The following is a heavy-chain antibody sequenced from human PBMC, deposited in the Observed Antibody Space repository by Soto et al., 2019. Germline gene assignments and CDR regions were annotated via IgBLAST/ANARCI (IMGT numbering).Heavy chain of an antibody. Sequence: PGGSLRLSCAASGFTFSDYAVSWFRQAPVRGLAWVSTITSSGGTYYADSVKGRFTISRDNSKNTLYLQVTSLRAEDAAVYYCVKDAPGSGWLSDYWGQGTLVTVSS. D-gene: IGHD3-22*01. CDR1: GFTFSDYA. V-gene: IGHV3-23*01. CDR2: ITSSGGT. CDR3: VKDAPGSGWLSDY. J-gene: IGHJ4*02.